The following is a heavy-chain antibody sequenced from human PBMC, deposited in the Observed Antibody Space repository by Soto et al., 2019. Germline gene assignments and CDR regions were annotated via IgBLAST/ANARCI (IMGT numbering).Heavy chain of an antibody. D-gene: IGHD6-19*01. CDR3: ARDTYSSGSYYYYGMDV. V-gene: IGHV1-2*04. Sequence: QVQLVQSGAEVKKPGASVKVSCKASGYTFTGYYMHWVRQAPGQGLEWMGWINPNSGGTNYAQKFQGWVTMTRDTSISTAYMELSRLRSDDTAVYYCARDTYSSGSYYYYGMDVWGQGTTVTVSS. J-gene: IGHJ6*02. CDR1: GYTFTGYY. CDR2: INPNSGGT.